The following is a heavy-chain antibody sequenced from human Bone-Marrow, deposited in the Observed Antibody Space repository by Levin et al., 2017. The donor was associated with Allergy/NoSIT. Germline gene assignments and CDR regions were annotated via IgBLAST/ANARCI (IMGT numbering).Heavy chain of an antibody. CDR3: VTVGPMDRGALAFDH. CDR1: EFAFTNAW. CDR2: IKRMSEDGTT. J-gene: IGHJ4*02. Sequence: TGESLKISCTTSEFAFTNAWMSWVRQAPGKGLEWVGRIKRMSEDGTTDYASPVKDRFTISRDDAKNTLFLQMNSLKSEDTAVYYCVTVGPMDRGALAFDHWGPGTLVTVSS. D-gene: IGHD3-10*01. V-gene: IGHV3-15*01.